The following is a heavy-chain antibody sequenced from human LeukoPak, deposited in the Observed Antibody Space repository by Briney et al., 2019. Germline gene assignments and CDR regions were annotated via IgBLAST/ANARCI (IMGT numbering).Heavy chain of an antibody. CDR2: ISLDGSNR. CDR1: GFSFTSYS. J-gene: IGHJ4*02. V-gene: IGHV3-30*18. Sequence: GGSLRLSCAASGFSFTSYSMHWVRQAPGKGLEWVAIISLDGSNRSYVDSVKGRFTISRDIPKNTLYLQMNSLRGEDTAVYYCAKEHSSGWPNFDSWGQGTLVTVSS. CDR3: AKEHSSGWPNFDS. D-gene: IGHD6-19*01.